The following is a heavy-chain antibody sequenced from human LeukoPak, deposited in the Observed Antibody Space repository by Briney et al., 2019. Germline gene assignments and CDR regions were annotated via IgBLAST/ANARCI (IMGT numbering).Heavy chain of an antibody. D-gene: IGHD4-11*01. V-gene: IGHV1-69*13. J-gene: IGHJ6*04. CDR2: IIPIFGTA. CDR1: GGSFSSYA. CDR3: ARIRDYIRVGGDLDV. Sequence: EASVKVSCKASGGSFSSYAISWVRQAPGQGLEWMGGIIPIFGTANYAQKFQGRVTITADESTSTAYMELSSLRSEDTAVYYCARIRDYIRVGGDLDVWGKGTTVTVSS.